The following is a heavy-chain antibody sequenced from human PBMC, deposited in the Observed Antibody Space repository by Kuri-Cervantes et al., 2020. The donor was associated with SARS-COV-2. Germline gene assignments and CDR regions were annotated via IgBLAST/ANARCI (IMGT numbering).Heavy chain of an antibody. CDR2: IYTSGST. V-gene: IGHV4-4*07. J-gene: IGHJ4*02. D-gene: IGHD6-13*01. CDR3: ARVIAAAGREGY. Sequence: GSLRLSCTVSGGSISSYYWSWIRQPAGKGLGWIGRIYTSGSTNYNPSLKSRVTMSVDTSKNQFSLKLSSVTAADTAVYYCARVIAAAGREGYWGQGTLVTVSS. CDR1: GGSISSYY.